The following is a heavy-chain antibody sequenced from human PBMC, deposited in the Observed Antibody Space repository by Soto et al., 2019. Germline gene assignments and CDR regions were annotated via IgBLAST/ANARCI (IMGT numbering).Heavy chain of an antibody. D-gene: IGHD2-2*01. Sequence: ASVKVSCKASGYTFTSYGISWVRQAPGQGLEWMGWISAYNGNTNYAQKLQGRVTMTTDTPTSTAYMELRSLRSDDTAVYYCARRVAGCSSTSCYFYYGMDVWGQGTTVTSP. CDR3: ARRVAGCSSTSCYFYYGMDV. V-gene: IGHV1-18*04. J-gene: IGHJ6*02. CDR2: ISAYNGNT. CDR1: GYTFTSYG.